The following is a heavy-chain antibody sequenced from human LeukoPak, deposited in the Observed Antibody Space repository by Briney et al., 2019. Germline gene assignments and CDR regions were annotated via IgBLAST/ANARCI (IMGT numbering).Heavy chain of an antibody. CDR2: ISGSGGST. CDR1: GFIFSDHY. V-gene: IGHV3-23*01. D-gene: IGHD5-12*01. CDR3: AKVSCRPDSGYDCSYYYYGMDV. J-gene: IGHJ6*02. Sequence: GGSLRLSCAASGFIFSDHYMSWVRQAPGKGLEGVSAISGSGGSTYYADSVKGRFTISRDNSKNTLYLQMNSLRAEDTAVYYCAKVSCRPDSGYDCSYYYYGMDVWGQGTTVTVSS.